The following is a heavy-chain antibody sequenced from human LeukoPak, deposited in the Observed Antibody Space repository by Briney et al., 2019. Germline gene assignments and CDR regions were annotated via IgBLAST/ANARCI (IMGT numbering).Heavy chain of an antibody. V-gene: IGHV4-39*07. D-gene: IGHD3-22*01. CDR1: GGSISSSCYY. CDR3: ARARLDYYDSSVDY. Sequence: SETLSLTCTVSGGSISSSCYYWGWLRQPPGKGLEWIGSIHYSGSPYYNPSLKSRVTISVDTSKNQFSLKLSSVTAADTAVYYCARARLDYYDSSVDYWGQGTLVTVSS. J-gene: IGHJ4*02. CDR2: IHYSGSP.